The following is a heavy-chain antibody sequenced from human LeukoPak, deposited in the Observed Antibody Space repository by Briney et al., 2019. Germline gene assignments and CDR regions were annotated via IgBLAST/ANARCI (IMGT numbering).Heavy chain of an antibody. V-gene: IGHV3-30*02. CDR1: GFTFSSYD. CDR3: AKGSKAVLFTRDHYMDV. J-gene: IGHJ6*03. CDR2: IRYDGSNK. D-gene: IGHD6-19*01. Sequence: GSLRLSCAASGFTFSSYDIHWVRQAPGKGLEWVAFIRYDGSNKYYADSVRDRFTISRDNSKNTLYLQMNSLRAEDTAVYFCAKGSKAVLFTRDHYMDVWGKGTTVTVSS.